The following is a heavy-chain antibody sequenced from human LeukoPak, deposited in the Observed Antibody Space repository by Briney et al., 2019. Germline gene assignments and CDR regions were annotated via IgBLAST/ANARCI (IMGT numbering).Heavy chain of an antibody. Sequence: GSLRLSCAASGFTFSSYALGWVRQAPGKGLEWGSAISGSGGSTYYADSVKGRFTISRDNSKNTLYLQMNSLRAEDTAVYYCAKDLNERRRWELGSFDYWGQGTLVTVSS. V-gene: IGHV3-23*01. CDR2: ISGSGGST. CDR1: GFTFSSYA. CDR3: AKDLNERRRWELGSFDY. J-gene: IGHJ4*02. D-gene: IGHD1-26*01.